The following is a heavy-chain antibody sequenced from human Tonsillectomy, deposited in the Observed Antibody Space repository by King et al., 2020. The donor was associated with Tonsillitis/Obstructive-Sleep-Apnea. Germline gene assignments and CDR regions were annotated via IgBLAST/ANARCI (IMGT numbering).Heavy chain of an antibody. CDR2: INPNSGGT. J-gene: IGHJ3*02. CDR3: ARPPYGNEAWNDAFDI. Sequence: QLVQSGAEVKKPGASVKVSCKASGYTFTGYYMHWVRQAPGQGLEWMGWINPNSGGTNYAQKFQGRVTMTRDTPISTAYMELSRLRSDDTAVYYCARPPYGNEAWNDAFDIWGQGTMVTVSS. CDR1: GYTFTGYY. V-gene: IGHV1-2*02. D-gene: IGHD1-1*01.